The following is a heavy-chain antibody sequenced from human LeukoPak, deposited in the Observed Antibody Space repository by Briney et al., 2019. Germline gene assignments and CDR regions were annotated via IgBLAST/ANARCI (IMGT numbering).Heavy chain of an antibody. CDR2: ISGSGGST. CDR3: AKDQFDSISMIV. Sequence: GGSLRLSCAASGFTFSSYAMSWVRQAPGKGLEWVSAISGSGGSTYYADSVKGRFTISRDNSRNTLYLQMNSLRAEDTAVYYCAKDQFDSISMIVWGQGTLVTVSS. CDR1: GFTFSSYA. D-gene: IGHD3-22*01. V-gene: IGHV3-23*01. J-gene: IGHJ4*02.